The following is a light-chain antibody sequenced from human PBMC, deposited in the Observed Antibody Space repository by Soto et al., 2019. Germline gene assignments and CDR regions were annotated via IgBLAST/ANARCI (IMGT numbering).Light chain of an antibody. J-gene: IGLJ1*01. Sequence: QSVLTQPASVSGSPGQSITISCSGSSSDLGSYYFVSWYQQHPATAPNLIIYEISQRFSVLSQRFSASTSGNAGSLTISGVKAEDEGYYCCASYAPGNIYVFGSGTKVTVL. CDR2: EIS. CDR1: SSDLGSYYF. CDR3: ASYAPGNIYV. V-gene: IGLV2-14*03.